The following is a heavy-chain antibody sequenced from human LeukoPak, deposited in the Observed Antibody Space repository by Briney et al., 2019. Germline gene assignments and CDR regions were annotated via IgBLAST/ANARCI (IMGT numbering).Heavy chain of an antibody. CDR1: GYTLTELS. Sequence: ASVKVSCKVSGYTLTELSMHWVRQAPGKGLEWMGGFDPEDGETIYAQKFQGRVTMTEDTSTDTAYMQLSSLRSEDTAVYYCATVQFNRIRAFDIWGQGTMVSVSS. CDR2: FDPEDGET. J-gene: IGHJ3*02. CDR3: ATVQFNRIRAFDI. V-gene: IGHV1-24*01. D-gene: IGHD3-3*02.